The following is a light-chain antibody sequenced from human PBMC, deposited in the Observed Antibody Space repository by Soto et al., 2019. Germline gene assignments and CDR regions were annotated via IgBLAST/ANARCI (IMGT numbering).Light chain of an antibody. J-gene: IGLJ1*01. V-gene: IGLV2-14*03. CDR2: NVY. Sequence: QSVLTQPASVSGSPGQSITISCTGTSSDVGAYNFVSWHQQHPGKAPKLMIYNVYDRPSVISYRFSGSKSGNTASLTISGLHPEEAADYYCSAYKVSRTDVFGTGTKATV. CDR3: SAYKVSRTDV. CDR1: SSDVGAYNF.